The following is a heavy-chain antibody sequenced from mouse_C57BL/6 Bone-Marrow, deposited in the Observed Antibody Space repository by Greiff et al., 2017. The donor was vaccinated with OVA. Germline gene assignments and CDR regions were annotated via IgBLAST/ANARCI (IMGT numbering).Heavy chain of an antibody. CDR3: ASWGLRPDAY. J-gene: IGHJ3*01. CDR1: GYTFTSYG. V-gene: IGHV1-81*01. Sequence: QVHVKQSGAELARPGASVKLSCKASGYTFTSYGISWVKQRTGQGLEWIGEIYPRSGNTYYNEKFKGKATLTADKSSSTAYMELRSLTSEDSAVYFCASWGLRPDAYWGQGTLVTVSA. CDR2: IYPRSGNT. D-gene: IGHD2-4*01.